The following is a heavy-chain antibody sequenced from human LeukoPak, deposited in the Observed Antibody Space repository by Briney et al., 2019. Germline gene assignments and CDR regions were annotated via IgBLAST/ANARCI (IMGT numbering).Heavy chain of an antibody. CDR3: ASGLIVVVPAALDY. D-gene: IGHD2-2*01. Sequence: PSETLSLTCTVSGGSISTYYWSWIRQPPGKGLEWIGYVYYSGSTNYNPSLMSRVTISVDTSENQFSLKLSSVTAADTAMYYCASGLIVVVPAALDYWGQGTLVTVSS. CDR1: GGSISTYY. CDR2: VYYSGST. V-gene: IGHV4-59*01. J-gene: IGHJ4*02.